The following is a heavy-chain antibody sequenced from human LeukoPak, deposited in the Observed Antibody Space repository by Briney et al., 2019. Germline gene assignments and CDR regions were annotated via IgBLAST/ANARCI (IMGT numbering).Heavy chain of an antibody. J-gene: IGHJ6*03. V-gene: IGHV3-11*04. CDR2: ISGSGHDI. CDR1: GFTFSDSY. CDR3: ARGGFCSGGSCPVDYYYYMDV. Sequence: GGSLRLSCAASGFTFSDSYMTWVRQAPGKGVEWVAYISGSGHDINYSDSVKGRFTISRDNAKNSLYLQMSSLRVEDTAVYYCARGGFCSGGSCPVDYYYYMDVWGKGTTVTVSS. D-gene: IGHD2-15*01.